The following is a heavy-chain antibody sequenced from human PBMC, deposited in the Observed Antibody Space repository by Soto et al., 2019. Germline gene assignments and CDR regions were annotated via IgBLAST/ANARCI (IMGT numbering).Heavy chain of an antibody. CDR1: GFTFSSYA. D-gene: IGHD2-2*01. J-gene: IGHJ4*02. Sequence: GGSLRLSCAASGFTFSSYAMSWVRQAPGKGLEWVSAISGSGGSTYYADSVKGRFTISRDNSKNTLYLQMNSLRAEDTAVYYCAKVSSYIVVVPAAISSRPPNDYWGQGTQVTVSS. V-gene: IGHV3-23*01. CDR2: ISGSGGST. CDR3: AKVSSYIVVVPAAISSRPPNDY.